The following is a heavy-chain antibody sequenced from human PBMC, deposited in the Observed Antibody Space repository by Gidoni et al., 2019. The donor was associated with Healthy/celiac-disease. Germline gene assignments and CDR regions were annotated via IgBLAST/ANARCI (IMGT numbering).Heavy chain of an antibody. V-gene: IGHV3-20*01. D-gene: IGHD3-3*01. CDR1: GFTFDDSG. CDR3: ARVVRSDWYFDL. CDR2: INWNGGST. J-gene: IGHJ2*01. Sequence: EVQLVESGGGVVRPGGSLRTSCAASGFTFDDSGMSWVRQAPGTGLEWVSGINWNGGSTGYADSVKGRFTISIDNAKNSLYLQMNSLRAEDTALYHCARVVRSDWYFDLWGRGTLVTVSS.